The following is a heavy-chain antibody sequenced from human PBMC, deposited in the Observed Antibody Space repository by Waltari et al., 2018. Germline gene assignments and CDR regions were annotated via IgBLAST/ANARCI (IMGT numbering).Heavy chain of an antibody. J-gene: IGHJ4*02. CDR2: IYTSGST. CDR3: ARGGLQYYFDY. D-gene: IGHD4-4*01. Sequence: QVQLRESGPGLVKPSETLSLTCTVSGGSISRGSYYWSWIRQPAGKGLEWIGRIYTSGSTNYNPYLKSRVTITVDRAKNQFYLKLSSVTAADTAVYYWARGGLQYYFDYWGQGTLVTVSS. CDR1: GGSISRGSYY. V-gene: IGHV4-61*02.